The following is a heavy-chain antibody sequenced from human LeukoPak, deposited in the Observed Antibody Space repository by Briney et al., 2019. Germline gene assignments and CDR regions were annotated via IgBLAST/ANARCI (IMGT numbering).Heavy chain of an antibody. D-gene: IGHD3-3*01. CDR3: ARGYDFWSGYYPFDY. J-gene: IGHJ4*02. Sequence: ASVKVSCKASGYSFTSYGINWVRQAPGQGLEWMGWISADNGNTNYARKLQGRVTMTKDTSTKTASMELTSLRSDDTAVYYCARGYDFWSGYYPFDYWGLGTLVTVSS. V-gene: IGHV1-18*01. CDR1: GYSFTSYG. CDR2: ISADNGNT.